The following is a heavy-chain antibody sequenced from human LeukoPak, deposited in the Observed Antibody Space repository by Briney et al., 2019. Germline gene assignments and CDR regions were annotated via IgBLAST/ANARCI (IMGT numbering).Heavy chain of an antibody. CDR3: AKKGGGGSYYFDY. D-gene: IGHD1-26*01. J-gene: IGHJ4*02. Sequence: GGSLRPSCAASVFTFSSYAMSWVRQAPGKGLEWVSAISGSVGSTYYADSVKGRFTISRDNSKNTLYLQMNSLRAEGTAVYYCAKKGGGGSYYFDYLGQGTLVTVSS. CDR2: ISGSVGST. CDR1: VFTFSSYA. V-gene: IGHV3-23*01.